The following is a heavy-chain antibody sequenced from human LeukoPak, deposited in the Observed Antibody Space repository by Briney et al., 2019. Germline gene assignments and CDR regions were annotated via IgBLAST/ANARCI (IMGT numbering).Heavy chain of an antibody. V-gene: IGHV4-59*12. CDR2: IYYRVTS. CDR3: ARASRSRQINDAFDI. Sequence: SETLSLTCTVSGDSISTYYWSWIRQPPGKGLEWIGYIYYRVTSDYNPSLKSRVTMSVDMSTRQISLKLSSVTAADTAVFYCARASRSRQINDAFDIWGQGTMVTVSS. J-gene: IGHJ3*02. CDR1: GDSISTYY. D-gene: IGHD2-2*01.